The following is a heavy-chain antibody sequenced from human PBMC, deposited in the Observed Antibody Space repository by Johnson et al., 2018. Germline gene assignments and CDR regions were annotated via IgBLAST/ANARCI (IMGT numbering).Heavy chain of an antibody. J-gene: IGHJ6*02. CDR2: ISYDGSNK. D-gene: IGHD3-10*01. Sequence: VQLVESGGGVVQPGRSXRLSCAASGFTFSSYGMHWVRQAPGKGLEWVAVISYDGSNKYYADSVKGRFTISRDNSKNKLYLQMNSLRAEDTAVYYCAKDLFDYYGSVYGMDVWGQGTTVTVSS. V-gene: IGHV3-30*18. CDR1: GFTFSSYG. CDR3: AKDLFDYYGSVYGMDV.